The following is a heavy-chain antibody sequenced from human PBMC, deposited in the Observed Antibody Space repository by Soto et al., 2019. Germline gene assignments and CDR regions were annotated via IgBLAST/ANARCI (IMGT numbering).Heavy chain of an antibody. V-gene: IGHV3-20*01. CDR2: ISGSGVNA. J-gene: IGHJ2*01. CDR1: GFAFQNHG. CDR3: ARKPHWQYWYFDL. D-gene: IGHD1-1*01. Sequence: EVQLVESGGRVIRPGGSLRLYCAASGFAFQNHGMAWVRQVPGKGLEWVAGISGSGVNAGYADSVKGRFTISRDNGDNSLYLEINNLGVEDTALYHCARKPHWQYWYFDLWGRGTLVIVSS.